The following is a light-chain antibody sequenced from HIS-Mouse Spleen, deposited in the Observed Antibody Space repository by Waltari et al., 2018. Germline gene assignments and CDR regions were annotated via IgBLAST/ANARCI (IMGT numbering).Light chain of an antibody. Sequence: SYELTQPPSVSVSPGQTARITCSGDALPTKSAYWYQQKSGQAPVLVIDEDSKRPSGIPERFSGSSSGTMATLTISGAQVEDEADYYCYSTDSSGNHRVFGGGTKLTVL. V-gene: IGLV3-10*01. CDR2: EDS. CDR3: YSTDSSGNHRV. J-gene: IGLJ2*01. CDR1: ALPTKS.